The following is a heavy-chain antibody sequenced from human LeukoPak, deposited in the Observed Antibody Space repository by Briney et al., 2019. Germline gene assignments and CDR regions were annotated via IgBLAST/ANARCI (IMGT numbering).Heavy chain of an antibody. V-gene: IGHV1-69*05. CDR3: ARGGVAVAGQIDY. Sequence: SVKVSCKASGGTFSSYAISWVRQAPGQGLEWMGRIIPIFGTANYAQKFQGRVTITTDESTSTAYMELSSLRSEDTAVYYCARGGVAVAGQIDYWGQGTLVTVSS. D-gene: IGHD2-15*01. J-gene: IGHJ4*02. CDR2: IIPIFGTA. CDR1: GGTFSSYA.